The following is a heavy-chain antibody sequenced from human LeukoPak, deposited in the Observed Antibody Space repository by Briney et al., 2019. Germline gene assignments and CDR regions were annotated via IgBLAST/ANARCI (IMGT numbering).Heavy chain of an antibody. Sequence: SVKVSCKASVGTFSSYAISWVRQAPGQGLEWMGGIIPIFGTANYAQKFQGRVTITADESTSTAYMELSSLRSEDTAVYYCARSIQLLSYYYYYMDVWGEGTTVTVSS. V-gene: IGHV1-69*13. D-gene: IGHD2-2*01. J-gene: IGHJ6*03. CDR2: IIPIFGTA. CDR3: ARSIQLLSYYYYYMDV. CDR1: VGTFSSYA.